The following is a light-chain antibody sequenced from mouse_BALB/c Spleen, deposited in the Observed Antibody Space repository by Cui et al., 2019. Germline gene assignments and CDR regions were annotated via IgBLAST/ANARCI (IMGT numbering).Light chain of an antibody. V-gene: IGKV8-30*01. CDR2: WAS. CDR3: QQYDGFPYT. CDR1: QSRLESSKQKNY. Sequence: DIVMSQSPSSLAVSVGETVTMSRKSSQSRLESSKQKNYLTWYQQKPGQSPKLLIYWASTREAGVPDRFTGSGSGTDFTLTISSVKAEDLAVYYCQQYDGFPYTFGGGTKLEIK. J-gene: IGKJ2*01.